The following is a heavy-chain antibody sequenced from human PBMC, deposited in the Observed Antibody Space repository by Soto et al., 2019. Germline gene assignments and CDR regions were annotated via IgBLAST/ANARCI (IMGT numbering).Heavy chain of an antibody. D-gene: IGHD1-7*01. CDR3: AKDRRAGGNYGFYSDF. CDR2: SSATGAGT. Sequence: EVQLLESGGGLVQPGGSLRLPFAASGFTFSSYGWTWVRQAPGKGLGWVSFSSATGAGTYYADSVKGRFTISRDNSKNTLYLQMTSLRADDTAVYYCAKDRRAGGNYGFYSDFWGQGALVIVSS. CDR1: GFTFSSYG. J-gene: IGHJ4*02. V-gene: IGHV3-23*01.